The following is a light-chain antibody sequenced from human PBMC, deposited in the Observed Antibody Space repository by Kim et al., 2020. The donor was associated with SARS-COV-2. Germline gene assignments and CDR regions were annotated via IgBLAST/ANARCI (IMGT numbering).Light chain of an antibody. CDR3: QKYNRAPFT. CDR1: QCISNY. Sequence: ASLGDIVTITFRSSQCISNYLAWYQQKPGKVPKLLIYAASTLQSGVPSRFSGSRSGTDFTLTNSSLQPEDVATYYCQKYNRAPFTFGPGTKVDIK. V-gene: IGKV1-27*01. CDR2: AAS. J-gene: IGKJ3*01.